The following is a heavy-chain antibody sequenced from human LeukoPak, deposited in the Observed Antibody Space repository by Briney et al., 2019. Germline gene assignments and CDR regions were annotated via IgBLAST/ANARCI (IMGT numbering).Heavy chain of an antibody. J-gene: IGHJ5*02. D-gene: IGHD6-13*01. CDR3: ARSIAAAGPYNWFDP. CDR1: GGTFSSYT. CDR2: IIPILGIA. V-gene: IGHV1-69*02. Sequence: SVKVSCKASGGTFSSYTISWVRQAPGQGLEWMGRIIPILGIANYAQKFQGRVTITADKSTSTAYMELSSPRSEDTAVYYCARSIAAAGPYNWFDPWGQGTLVTVSS.